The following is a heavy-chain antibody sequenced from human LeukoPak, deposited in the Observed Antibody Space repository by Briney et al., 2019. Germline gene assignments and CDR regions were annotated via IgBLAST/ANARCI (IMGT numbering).Heavy chain of an antibody. J-gene: IGHJ4*02. CDR1: GFTFSSYW. CDR3: ARDGGHSADY. Sequence: GGSLSLSCAASGFTFSSYWMFWVRQAPGKGLEWVATIKGDGSDKYYVDSVKGRFTISRDNAKNSLFLQMNSLRAEDTAVYYCARDGGHSADYWGQGTQVTVSS. CDR2: IKGDGSDK. V-gene: IGHV3-7*01. D-gene: IGHD1-26*01.